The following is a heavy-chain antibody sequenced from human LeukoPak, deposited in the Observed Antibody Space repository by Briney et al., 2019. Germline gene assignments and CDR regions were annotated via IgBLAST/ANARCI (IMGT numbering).Heavy chain of an antibody. CDR1: GFTFSSYA. CDR3: AKLGLRYFDWLY. J-gene: IGHJ4*02. Sequence: GGSLRLSCAASGFTFSSYAMSWVRQATGKGLEWVSAISGSGGSTYYADSVKGRFTISRDNSKNTLYLQMNSLRAEDTAVYYCAKLGLRYFDWLYWGQGTLVTVSS. CDR2: ISGSGGST. D-gene: IGHD3-9*01. V-gene: IGHV3-23*01.